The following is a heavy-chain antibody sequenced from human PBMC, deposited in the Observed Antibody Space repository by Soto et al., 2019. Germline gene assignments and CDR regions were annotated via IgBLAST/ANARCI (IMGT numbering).Heavy chain of an antibody. CDR1: GFSFTTYV. V-gene: IGHV3-30*18. CDR2: ISHDGSYK. J-gene: IGHJ3*02. Sequence: PGGSLRLCCAASGFSFTTYVMHWVRQAPGKGLEWVAVISHDGSYKYYGDAVKGRFTISRDTSKNAVYLEMNSLRPEDTAVYYCAKGLLAIVGTTLPRDAFNIWGQGTMVTVSS. CDR3: AKGLLAIVGTTLPRDAFNI. D-gene: IGHD1-26*01.